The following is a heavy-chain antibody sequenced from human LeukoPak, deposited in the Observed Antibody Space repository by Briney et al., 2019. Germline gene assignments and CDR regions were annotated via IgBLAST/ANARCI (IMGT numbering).Heavy chain of an antibody. D-gene: IGHD6-6*01. V-gene: IGHV3-30*18. CDR2: ISYDGSNK. CDR3: AKDQIVEQLVLLLDY. CDR1: GFTFSSYG. J-gene: IGHJ4*02. Sequence: GGSLRLSCAASGFTFSSYGMHWVRQAPGKGLEWVAVISYDGSNKYYADSVKGRFAISRDNSKNTLYLQMNSLRAEDTAVYYCAKDQIVEQLVLLLDYWGQGTLVTVSS.